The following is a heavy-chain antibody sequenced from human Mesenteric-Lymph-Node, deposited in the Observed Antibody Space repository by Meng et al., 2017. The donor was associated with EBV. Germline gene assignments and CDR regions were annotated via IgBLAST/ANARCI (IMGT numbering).Heavy chain of an antibody. CDR3: ASSRRQIGAADPRWYFDD. CDR2: IYYSGGT. V-gene: IGHV4-61*01. Sequence: QVQLQESGPGLVKPSXXLSLTCTVPGGSVGSASYLWNWIRQPPGKGLEWIGYIYYSGGTNYNPSLKSRVTIPVDTSKNQFSLKLRSVTAADTAVYYCASSRRQIGAADPRWYFDDWGQGTLVTVSS. CDR1: GGSVGSASYL. J-gene: IGHJ4*02. D-gene: IGHD6-13*01.